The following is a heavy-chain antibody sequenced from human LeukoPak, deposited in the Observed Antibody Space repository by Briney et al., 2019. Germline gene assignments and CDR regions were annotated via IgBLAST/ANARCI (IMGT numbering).Heavy chain of an antibody. Sequence: GVSLRLSCSASGFTFSSYAMSWVRQAPGKGLEGVSAISGSGGSTYYADAVKGRFTISRDNSKNTLHLQMNSLRAEDTAVYYCAKDAKPYYYDSSGYYYAGAFDIWGQGTMVTVSS. V-gene: IGHV3-23*01. CDR2: ISGSGGST. J-gene: IGHJ3*02. CDR1: GFTFSSYA. D-gene: IGHD3-22*01. CDR3: AKDAKPYYYDSSGYYYAGAFDI.